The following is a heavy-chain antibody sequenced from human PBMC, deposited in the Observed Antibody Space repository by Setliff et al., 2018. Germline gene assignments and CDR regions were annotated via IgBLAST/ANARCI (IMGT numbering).Heavy chain of an antibody. CDR2: IRYEGSEK. V-gene: IGHV3-30*02. J-gene: IGHJ4*02. Sequence: PGESLKISCAASGFAFIGFGMHWVRQAPGKGLQWVAFIRYEGSEKSYADSVKGRFTIARDDSKNMVYLEMNNLKTDDTAVYYCAKDGGYWSGYADYWGQGTLVTVSS. CDR3: AKDGGYWSGYADY. CDR1: GFAFIGFG. D-gene: IGHD6-13*01.